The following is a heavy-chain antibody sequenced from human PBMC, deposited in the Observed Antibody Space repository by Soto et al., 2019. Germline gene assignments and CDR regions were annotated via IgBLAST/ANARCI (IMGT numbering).Heavy chain of an antibody. Sequence: GASVKVSCKASGYTFTSYGISWVRQAPGQGLEWMGWISAYNGNTNYAQKLQGRVTMTTDTSTSTAYMELRSLRSDDTAVYYCARDSERITMIVVVPDLFAICGQGTMVTVSS. V-gene: IGHV1-18*01. J-gene: IGHJ3*02. D-gene: IGHD3-22*01. CDR1: GYTFTSYG. CDR2: ISAYNGNT. CDR3: ARDSERITMIVVVPDLFAI.